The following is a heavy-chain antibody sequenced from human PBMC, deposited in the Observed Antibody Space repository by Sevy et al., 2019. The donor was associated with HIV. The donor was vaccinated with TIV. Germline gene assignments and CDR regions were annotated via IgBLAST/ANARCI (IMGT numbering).Heavy chain of an antibody. CDR3: ARGMILEGSWCGMDV. CDR1: GFTFSNYN. CDR2: ITSSSDYI. V-gene: IGHV3-21*04. Sequence: GGSLRLSCAASGFTFSNYNMNWVRQAPGKGLEWVSSITSSSDYIYDADSVKGRFTISRDNSRNTLSLQMNSLRAEDTAVYYCARGMILEGSWCGMDVWGQGTTVTVSS. D-gene: IGHD3-3*01. J-gene: IGHJ6*02.